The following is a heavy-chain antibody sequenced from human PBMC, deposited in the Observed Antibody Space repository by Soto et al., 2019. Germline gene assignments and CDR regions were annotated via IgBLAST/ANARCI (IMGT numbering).Heavy chain of an antibody. CDR2: ISYDGSNK. Sequence: PGGSLRLSCAASGFTFSNYGMHWVRQAPGKGLDWVALISYDGSNKCYADSVKGRFTISRDNSKNTLDLQMNSVRGEDTAVYYCAKDIALVRGVIMDMDVWGQGTTVTVSS. CDR3: AKDIALVRGVIMDMDV. D-gene: IGHD3-10*01. V-gene: IGHV3-30*18. CDR1: GFTFSNYG. J-gene: IGHJ6*02.